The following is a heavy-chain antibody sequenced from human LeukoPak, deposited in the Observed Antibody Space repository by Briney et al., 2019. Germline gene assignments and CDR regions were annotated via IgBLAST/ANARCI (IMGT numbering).Heavy chain of an antibody. V-gene: IGHV4-30-2*01. CDR3: ARGVSAAGTYEYFQY. Sequence: KSSQTLSLTCTVSGGSISSGGYYWSWIRQPPGKGLEWIGYIYHSGNTYYNPSLKSRVSISIDTPKNQFSLKLTSVTAADTAVYYCARGVSAAGTYEYFQYWGQGTLVTVSS. CDR2: IYHSGNT. CDR1: GGSISSGGYY. J-gene: IGHJ1*01. D-gene: IGHD6-13*01.